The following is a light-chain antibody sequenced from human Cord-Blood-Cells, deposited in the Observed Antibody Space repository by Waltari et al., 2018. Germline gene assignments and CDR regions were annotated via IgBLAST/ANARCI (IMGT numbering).Light chain of an antibody. J-gene: IGLJ3*02. V-gene: IGLV2-11*01. CDR2: DVS. CDR3: CSYAGSYTFV. CDR1: SSDVGGYNY. Sequence: QPALTQPRSVSGSPGPSVTISCTGTSSDVGGYNYVSWYQQHPGKAPNLMIYDVSKRPSGVPDRFSGSKSGNTASLTISGLQAEDEADYYCCSYAGSYTFVFGGGTKLTVL.